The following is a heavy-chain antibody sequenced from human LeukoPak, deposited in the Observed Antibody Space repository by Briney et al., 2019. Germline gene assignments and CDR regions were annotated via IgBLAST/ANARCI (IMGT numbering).Heavy chain of an antibody. D-gene: IGHD3-16*02. CDR3: ARDLIVVDYYYGMDV. V-gene: IGHV1-8*03. J-gene: IGHJ6*02. CDR2: MNPNSGNT. CDR1: GYTFTSYD. Sequence: ASVKVSCKASGYTFTSYDINWVRQATGQGLEWMGWMNPNSGNTGYAQKFQGRVTITRNTSISTAYMELSSLRSEDSAVYYCARDLIVVDYYYGMDVWGQGTTVTVSS.